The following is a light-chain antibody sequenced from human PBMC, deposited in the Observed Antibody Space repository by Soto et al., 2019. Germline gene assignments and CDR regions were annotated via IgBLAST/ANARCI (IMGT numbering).Light chain of an antibody. J-gene: IGLJ1*01. CDR2: EVT. CDR1: SSDVGGYDY. Sequence: QSALTQPPSASGSPGQSVTISCTGTSSDVGGYDYVSWYQQHPGKAPKLMIYEVTKRPSGVPDRFSGSKSGNTASLTVSGLQAEDAADYYCSSFAGDINYVFGTGTKVTVL. CDR3: SSFAGDINYV. V-gene: IGLV2-8*01.